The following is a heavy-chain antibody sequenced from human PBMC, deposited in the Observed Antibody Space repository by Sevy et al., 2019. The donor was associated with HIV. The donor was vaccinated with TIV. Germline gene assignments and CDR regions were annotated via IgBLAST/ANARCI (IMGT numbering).Heavy chain of an antibody. D-gene: IGHD3-10*01. CDR2: ISSSSSTI. V-gene: IGHV3-48*02. CDR1: GFIFSNNG. J-gene: IGHJ4*02. CDR3: AREHHYKEYFDQ. Sequence: GGSLRLSCAASGFIFSNNGINWVRQAPGKGLEWVSYISSSSSTIYYADSVKGRFTISRDSAKNSVYLQMNSLRDEDTAVYYCAREHHYKEYFDQWGQGTLVTVSS.